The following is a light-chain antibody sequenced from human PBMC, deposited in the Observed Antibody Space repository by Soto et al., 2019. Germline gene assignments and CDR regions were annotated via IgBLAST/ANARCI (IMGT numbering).Light chain of an antibody. CDR2: DVS. V-gene: IGLV2-14*01. Sequence: QSALTQPASVSGSPGQSITISCTGTSSDVGGYNYVSWYQEHPGKAPKLMIYDVSNRPSGVSNRFSGPKSGNTASLTISGLQAEDEADYYCSSYTTDSTYVFGTGTKLTVL. CDR3: SSYTTDSTYV. CDR1: SSDVGGYNY. J-gene: IGLJ1*01.